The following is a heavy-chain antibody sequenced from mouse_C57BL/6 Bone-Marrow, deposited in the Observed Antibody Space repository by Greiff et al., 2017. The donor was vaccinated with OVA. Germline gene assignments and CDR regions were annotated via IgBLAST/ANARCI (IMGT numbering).Heavy chain of an antibody. Sequence: EVKLQESGGDLVKPGGSLKLSCAASGFTFSSYGMSWVRQTPDKRLEWVATISSGGSYTYYPDSVKGRFTISRDNAKNTLYLQMSSLKSEDTAMYYCARHLLGYFDVWGTGTTVTVSS. J-gene: IGHJ1*03. CDR1: GFTFSSYG. CDR3: ARHLLGYFDV. D-gene: IGHD2-1*01. CDR2: ISSGGSYT. V-gene: IGHV5-6*01.